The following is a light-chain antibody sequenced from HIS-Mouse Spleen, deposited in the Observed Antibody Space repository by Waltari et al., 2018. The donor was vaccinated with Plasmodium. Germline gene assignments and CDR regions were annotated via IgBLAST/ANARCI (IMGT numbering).Light chain of an antibody. J-gene: IGKJ3*01. CDR3: QQYNNWSFT. CDR2: GAS. Sequence: EIVMTQSPATLSVSPGERATLSCRASQSVSSNLAWYQQKPGQAPRLLIYGASTRATGIPARFSGSGSGTDFTLTISSLQSEDFAVYHCQQYNNWSFTFGPGTKVDIK. V-gene: IGKV3-15*01. CDR1: QSVSSN.